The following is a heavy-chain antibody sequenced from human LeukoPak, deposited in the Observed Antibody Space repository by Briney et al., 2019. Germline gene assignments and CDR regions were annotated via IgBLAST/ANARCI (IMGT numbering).Heavy chain of an antibody. V-gene: IGHV4-34*01. Sequence: KSSETLSLTCAVYGGSFSGYYWSWIRQPPGKGLEWIGEINHNGSTNYNPSLKSRVTISVDTSKNQFSLKLSSVTAADTAVYYCARGHAGYSSSWYGRHRNWFDPWGQGTLVTVSS. CDR1: GGSFSGYY. D-gene: IGHD6-13*01. CDR2: INHNGST. CDR3: ARGHAGYSSSWYGRHRNWFDP. J-gene: IGHJ5*02.